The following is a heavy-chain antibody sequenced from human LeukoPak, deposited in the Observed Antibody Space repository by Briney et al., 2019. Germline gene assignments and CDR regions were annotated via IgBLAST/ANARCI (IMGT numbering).Heavy chain of an antibody. CDR3: ARNQQLGGHSYYYYGMDV. J-gene: IGHJ6*02. Sequence: GGSLRLSCVGSGFTSIAYALTWARQAPGKGLEWVSGISGGGVTTYYADSVKGRFTISRDNSKNTLYLQMNSLRADDTAIYYCARNQQLGGHSYYYYGMDVWDQGTTVTVSS. CDR2: ISGGGVTT. CDR1: GFTSIAYA. D-gene: IGHD3-16*01. V-gene: IGHV3-23*01.